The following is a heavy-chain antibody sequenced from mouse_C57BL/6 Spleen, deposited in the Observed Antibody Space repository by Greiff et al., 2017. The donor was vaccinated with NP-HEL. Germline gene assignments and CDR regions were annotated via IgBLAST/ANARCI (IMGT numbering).Heavy chain of an antibody. Sequence: QVQLQQSGAELVRPGTSVKVSCKASGYAFTNYLIEWVKQRPGQGLEWIGVINPGSGGTNYNEKFKGKATLTADKSSSTAYMQLSSLTSEDSAVYFCARGGIYYDYEGAMDYWGQGTSVTVSS. CDR1: GYAFTNYL. V-gene: IGHV1-54*01. CDR3: ARGGIYYDYEGAMDY. J-gene: IGHJ4*01. D-gene: IGHD2-4*01. CDR2: INPGSGGT.